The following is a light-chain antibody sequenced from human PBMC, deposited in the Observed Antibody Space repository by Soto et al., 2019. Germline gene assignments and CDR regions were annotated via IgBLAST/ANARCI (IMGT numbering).Light chain of an antibody. Sequence: DIQMTQSPSTLSASVGDRVTITCRASQSISSWLAWYQQKPGKAPKLLIYDASSLESRVPSRFSGSRSGTEFTLTISSLQPDEFATYYCQQYNSYLLTFGGGTKVEIK. V-gene: IGKV1-5*01. CDR3: QQYNSYLLT. J-gene: IGKJ4*01. CDR2: DAS. CDR1: QSISSW.